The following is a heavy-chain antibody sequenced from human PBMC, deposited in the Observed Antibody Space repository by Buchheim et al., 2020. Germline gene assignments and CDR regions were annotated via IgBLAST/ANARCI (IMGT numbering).Heavy chain of an antibody. V-gene: IGHV3-23*01. CDR2: ISGNDDST. Sequence: EVQFLASGGGLVQPGGSLRLSCAASGFTSSSYAMRWVRQAPGKGLEWVSTISGNDDSTYYTDSVKGRFTISRDNSKNTLYLQMNSLRVEDTAVYYCVKASGSWYWGQGTL. J-gene: IGHJ4*02. CDR1: GFTSSSYA. D-gene: IGHD6-13*01. CDR3: VKASGSWY.